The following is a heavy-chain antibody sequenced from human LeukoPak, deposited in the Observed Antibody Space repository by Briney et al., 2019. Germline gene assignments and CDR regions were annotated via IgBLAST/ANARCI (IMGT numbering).Heavy chain of an antibody. D-gene: IGHD4-17*01. CDR1: GFTFSSYS. Sequence: PGGSLRLSCAASGFTFSSYSMNWVRQAPGKGLEWVSSISSSCSYIYYADSVKGRFTISRDNAKNSLYLQMNSLRAEDTAVYYCARARDYGDYVEYFDYWGQGTLVTVSS. V-gene: IGHV3-21*01. J-gene: IGHJ4*02. CDR3: ARARDYGDYVEYFDY. CDR2: ISSSCSYI.